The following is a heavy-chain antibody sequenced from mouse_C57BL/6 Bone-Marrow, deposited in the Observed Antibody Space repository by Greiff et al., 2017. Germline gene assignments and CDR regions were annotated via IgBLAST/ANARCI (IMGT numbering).Heavy chain of an antibody. CDR2: INPSSGYT. CDR1: GYTFTSYW. Sequence: QVQLKESGAELAKPGASVKLSCKASGYTFTSYWMHWVKQRPGQGLEWIGYINPSSGYTKYNQKFKDKATLTADKSSSTAYMQLSSLTYEDSAVYYCAKALTWTPYYAMDYWGQGTSVTVSS. J-gene: IGHJ4*01. D-gene: IGHD4-1*01. V-gene: IGHV1-7*01. CDR3: AKALTWTPYYAMDY.